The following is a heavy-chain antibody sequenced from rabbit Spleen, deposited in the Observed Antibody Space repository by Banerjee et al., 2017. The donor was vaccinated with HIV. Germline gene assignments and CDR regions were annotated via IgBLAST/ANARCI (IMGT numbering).Heavy chain of an antibody. V-gene: IGHV1S47*01. D-gene: IGHD8-1*01. J-gene: IGHJ4*01. Sequence: EQLEESGGGLVKPEGSLTLTCKASGFDFMSNAMCWVRQAPGKRPEWIACIVNGDGSTYYASWVNGRFTVSRTSSTTVTLQMTSLTAADTATYFCARSPGSTYGYGTSNLWGPGTLVTVS. CDR3: ARSPGSTYGYGTSNL. CDR1: GFDFMSNA. CDR2: IVNGDGST.